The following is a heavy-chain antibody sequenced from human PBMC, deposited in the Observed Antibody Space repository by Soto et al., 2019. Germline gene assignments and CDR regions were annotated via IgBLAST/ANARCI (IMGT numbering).Heavy chain of an antibody. CDR1: GFTFSSYG. Sequence: QVQLVESGGGVVQPGRSLRLSCAASGFTFSSYGMHWVRQAPGKGLEWVAVISYDGSNKYYADSVKGRFTISRDNSKNTLYLQMNSLRAEDTAVYYCAKDYGSPGLYYFDYWGQGNLVTVSS. CDR3: AKDYGSPGLYYFDY. D-gene: IGHD1-26*01. V-gene: IGHV3-30*18. J-gene: IGHJ4*02. CDR2: ISYDGSNK.